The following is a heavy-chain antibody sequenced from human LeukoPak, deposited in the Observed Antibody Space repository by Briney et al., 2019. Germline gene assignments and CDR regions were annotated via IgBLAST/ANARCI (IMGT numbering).Heavy chain of an antibody. J-gene: IGHJ3*02. CDR3: GKDKSSGSSDAFDI. Sequence: GRSLRLSCAASGFTFDDYAMHWVRQAPGKGLEGVSGFSLNSRSLGSADSVKGRLTTSRENPKDSLYLQMKSLRAGDLALFYCGKDKSSGSSDAFDIWGQGRMVTVSS. CDR2: FSLNSRSL. CDR1: GFTFDDYA. V-gene: IGHV3-9*03. D-gene: IGHD1-26*01.